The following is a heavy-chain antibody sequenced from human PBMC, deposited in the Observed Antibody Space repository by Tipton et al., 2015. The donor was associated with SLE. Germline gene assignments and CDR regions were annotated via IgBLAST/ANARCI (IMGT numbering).Heavy chain of an antibody. CDR3: ARGIAPISSRISDY. V-gene: IGHV3-74*02. Sequence: QLVQSGGGLIQPGGSLRLSCAASGFTFSTHWMHWVRQAPGKGLVWVSRINSDGSSTNYADAVKGRFTISRDNAKNTLYLQMNSLRVEDTALYYCARGIAPISSRISDYWGQGTLVSVSS. J-gene: IGHJ4*02. CDR2: INSDGSST. CDR1: GFTFSTHW. D-gene: IGHD2-21*01.